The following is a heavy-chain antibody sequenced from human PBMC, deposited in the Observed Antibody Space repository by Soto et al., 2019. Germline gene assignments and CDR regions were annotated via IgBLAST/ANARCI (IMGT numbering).Heavy chain of an antibody. Sequence: SVKVSCKVSGSRFSNYVISWVRQAPGHGLEWLGRIIPIFNSTKYAQSFQGRVTITADRSTSTASLELSSLRSDDTAVYYCAREGRGKKAGYNGLVSLGYWGQGTLVTVSS. V-gene: IGHV1-69*06. J-gene: IGHJ4*02. D-gene: IGHD2-2*02. CDR3: AREGRGKKAGYNGLVSLGY. CDR2: IIPIFNST. CDR1: GSRFSNYV.